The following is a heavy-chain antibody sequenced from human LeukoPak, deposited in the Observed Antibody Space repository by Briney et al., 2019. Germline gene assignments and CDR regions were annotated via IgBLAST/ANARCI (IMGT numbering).Heavy chain of an antibody. CDR3: ATIGVGQYAFNI. J-gene: IGHJ3*02. CDR1: GYRFTNYW. CDR2: IYPGDSDT. D-gene: IGHD2-8*01. Sequence: GESLKISSKVSGYRFTNYWIGWVRQMPGKGLECMGIIYPGDSDTPYSPSLQGQVTISADKSSTSAYLHWSSLKASDTAMYYCATIGVGQYAFNIWGQGTMLTVSS. V-gene: IGHV5-51*01.